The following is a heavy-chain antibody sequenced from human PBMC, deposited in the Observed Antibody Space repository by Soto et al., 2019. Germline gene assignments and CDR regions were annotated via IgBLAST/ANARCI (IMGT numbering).Heavy chain of an antibody. V-gene: IGHV3-23*01. D-gene: IGHD3-3*01. CDR1: GFSFSSFA. J-gene: IGHJ4*02. Sequence: EVHLLQSGGGLVQPGGSLRLSCAASGFSFSSFALSWVRQSPGKGLEWVAAVSGSGGDTYYANSVKGRFTISRDNSQNTLFLQMNSLRAEDAAIYYCAKDPNYDFWSGFSAVYFDYWGQGTLVTVSS. CDR3: AKDPNYDFWSGFSAVYFDY. CDR2: VSGSGGDT.